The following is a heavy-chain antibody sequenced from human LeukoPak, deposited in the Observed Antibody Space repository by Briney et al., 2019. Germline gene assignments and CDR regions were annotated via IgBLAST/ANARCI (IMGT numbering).Heavy chain of an antibody. D-gene: IGHD6-13*01. CDR1: GYTLTGYY. J-gene: IGHJ6*02. Sequence: GASVKVSCKASGYTLTGYYMHWVRQAPGQGLEWMGWISAYNGNTNYAQKLQGRVTMTTDTSTSTAYMELRSLRSDDTAVYYCARDSLAAAGRRRYYYYGMDVWGQGTTVTVSS. CDR2: ISAYNGNT. CDR3: ARDSLAAAGRRRYYYYGMDV. V-gene: IGHV1-18*04.